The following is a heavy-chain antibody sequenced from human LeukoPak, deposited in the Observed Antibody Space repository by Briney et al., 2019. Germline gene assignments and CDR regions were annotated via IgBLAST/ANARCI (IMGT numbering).Heavy chain of an antibody. CDR2: IYYSGST. CDR1: GGSISSYY. D-gene: IGHD2-15*01. J-gene: IGHJ6*03. Sequence: SETLSLTCTVSGGSISSYYWSWIRQPPGKGLEWIGYIYYSGSTNYNPSLKSRVTISVDTSKNQFSLKLSSVTAADTAVYYCARGYCSGGSCYSYYYYNYMNVWGKGTTVTVSS. V-gene: IGHV4-59*01. CDR3: ARGYCSGGSCYSYYYYNYMNV.